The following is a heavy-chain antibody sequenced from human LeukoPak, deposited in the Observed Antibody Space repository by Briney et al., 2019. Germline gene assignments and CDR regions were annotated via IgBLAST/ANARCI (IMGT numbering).Heavy chain of an antibody. CDR2: ISSSSSCI. CDR3: ARDPSGYYDFWSGYSGVNWFDP. D-gene: IGHD3-3*01. V-gene: IGHV3-21*01. Sequence: PGGSLRLSCAASGFTFSSYSMNWVRQAPGKGLEWVSSISSSSSCIYYADSVKGRFTISRDNAKNSLYLQMNSLRAEDTAVYYCARDPSGYYDFWSGYSGVNWFDPWGQGTLVTVSS. J-gene: IGHJ5*02. CDR1: GFTFSSYS.